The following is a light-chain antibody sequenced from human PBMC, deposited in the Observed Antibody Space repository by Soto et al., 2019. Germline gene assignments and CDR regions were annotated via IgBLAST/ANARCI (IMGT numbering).Light chain of an antibody. CDR3: QQTLSFPPT. CDR2: TGS. V-gene: IGKV1-12*01. CDR1: QAIDSW. J-gene: IGKJ1*01. Sequence: DIQMTKSPSSVSASVGDRVTITCRAIQAIDSWLAWYQQKPGEAPKLLIFTGSLLHSGVPPRFSGSGSGTDFTLTISSLQPEDFATYYCQQTLSFPPTFGQGTKV.